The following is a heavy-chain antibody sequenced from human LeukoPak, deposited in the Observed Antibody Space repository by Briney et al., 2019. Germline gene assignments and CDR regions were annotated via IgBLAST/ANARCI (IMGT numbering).Heavy chain of an antibody. CDR3: ARRYCSGGSCYPRHFDF. J-gene: IGHJ4*02. CDR1: GGSISSYY. V-gene: IGHV4-59*08. D-gene: IGHD2-15*01. CDR2: IYYSGMT. Sequence: SETLSLTCTVSGGSISSYYWSWIRQPPGKGLEWIGYIYYSGMTNYNPSLKSRVTMSVDTSKNQFSLNLNSATAADTAVYYCARRYCSGGSCYPRHFDFRGQGTLVTVSS.